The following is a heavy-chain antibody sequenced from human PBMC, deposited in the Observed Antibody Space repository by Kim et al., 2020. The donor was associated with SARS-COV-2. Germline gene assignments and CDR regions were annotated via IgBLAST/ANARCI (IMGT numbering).Heavy chain of an antibody. Sequence: ASVKVSCKASGYTFTSYAMHWVRQAPGQRLEWMGWINAGNGNTKYSQKFQGRVTITRDTSASTAYMELSSLRSEDTAVYYCARDSAHYDILTGYYGGAFDIWGQGTMVTVSS. CDR3: ARDSAHYDILTGYYGGAFDI. V-gene: IGHV1-3*01. CDR1: GYTFTSYA. J-gene: IGHJ3*02. CDR2: INAGNGNT. D-gene: IGHD3-9*01.